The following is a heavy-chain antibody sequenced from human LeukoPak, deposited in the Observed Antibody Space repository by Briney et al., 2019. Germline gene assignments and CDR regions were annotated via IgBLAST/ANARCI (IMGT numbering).Heavy chain of an antibody. Sequence: PGRSLRLSCAASGFTFSSYGMHWVRQAPGKGLEWVAVISYDGSNKYYADSVKGRFTISRDNSKNTPYLQMNSLRAEDTAVYYCAKEQYSSSPFDYWGQGTLVTVSS. CDR2: ISYDGSNK. D-gene: IGHD6-6*01. J-gene: IGHJ4*02. V-gene: IGHV3-30*18. CDR1: GFTFSSYG. CDR3: AKEQYSSSPFDY.